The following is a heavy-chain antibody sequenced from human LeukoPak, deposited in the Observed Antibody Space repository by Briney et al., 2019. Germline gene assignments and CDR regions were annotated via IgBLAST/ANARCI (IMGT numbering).Heavy chain of an antibody. CDR2: ISGSGGST. CDR3: AKHVIAAADLDY. V-gene: IGHV3-23*01. D-gene: IGHD6-13*01. CDR1: GFTFSSYA. Sequence: GGSLRLSCAASGFTFSSYAMSWVRRAPGKGLEWVSAISGSGGSTYYADSVKGRFTISRDNSKNTLYLQMNSLRAEDTAVHYCAKHVIAAADLDYWGQGTLVTVSS. J-gene: IGHJ4*02.